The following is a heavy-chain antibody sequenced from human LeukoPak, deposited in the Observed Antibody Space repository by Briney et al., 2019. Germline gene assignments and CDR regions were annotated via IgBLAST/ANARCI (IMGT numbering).Heavy chain of an antibody. Sequence: GGSLRLSCAASGFTFSSYSMHWVRQAPGKGLEWVSYISSSSSTIYYADSMKGRFTISRDNSKNSLYLQMNSLRTEDTALYYCARDSQEFFQHWGQGTLVTVSS. CDR3: ARDSQEFFQH. V-gene: IGHV3-48*04. CDR1: GFTFSSYS. CDR2: ISSSSSTI. J-gene: IGHJ1*01.